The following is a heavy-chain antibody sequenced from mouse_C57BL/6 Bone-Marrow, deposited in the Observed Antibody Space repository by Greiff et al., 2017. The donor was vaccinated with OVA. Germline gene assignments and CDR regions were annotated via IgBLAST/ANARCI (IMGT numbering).Heavy chain of an antibody. D-gene: IGHD2-12*01. Sequence: VQLQQSGAELARPGASVKMSCKASGYTFTSYTMHWVKQRPGQGLEWIGYINPSSGYTKYNQKFKDKATLTADKSSSTAYMQLSSLTSEDSAVYYCARSGYSNDPLWYFDVWGTGTTVTVSS. CDR3: ARSGYSNDPLWYFDV. V-gene: IGHV1-4*01. J-gene: IGHJ1*03. CDR1: GYTFTSYT. CDR2: INPSSGYT.